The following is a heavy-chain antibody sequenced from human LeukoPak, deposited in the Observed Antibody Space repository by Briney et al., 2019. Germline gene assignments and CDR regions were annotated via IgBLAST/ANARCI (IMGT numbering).Heavy chain of an antibody. Sequence: SETLSLTCTVSGGSISSYYWSWIRQPPGKGLEWIGYIYYSGSTNYNPSLKSRVTISVDTSNNQFSLKLSSVTAADTAVYYCARGVEWLADAFDIWGQGTMVTVSS. CDR3: ARGVEWLADAFDI. CDR2: IYYSGST. D-gene: IGHD6-19*01. J-gene: IGHJ3*02. CDR1: GGSISSYY. V-gene: IGHV4-59*01.